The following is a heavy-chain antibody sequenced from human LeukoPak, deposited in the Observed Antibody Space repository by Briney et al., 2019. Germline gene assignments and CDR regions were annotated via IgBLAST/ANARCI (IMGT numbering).Heavy chain of an antibody. J-gene: IGHJ4*02. CDR1: GGSISSSGAYY. CDR2: IYRTGSN. CDR3: ARLAQLGGSVFFDF. Sequence: SETLSLTCTVSGGSISSSGAYYWSWIRQHPGKGLDYIGYIYRTGSNYHNPSLKSRATISVDTSTNQFSLKLTSVTAADTAVYFCARLAQLGGSVFFDFWGQGSLVTVSS. V-gene: IGHV4-31*03. D-gene: IGHD3-10*01.